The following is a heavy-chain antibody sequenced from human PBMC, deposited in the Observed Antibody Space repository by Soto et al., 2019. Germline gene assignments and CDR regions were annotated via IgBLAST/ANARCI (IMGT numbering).Heavy chain of an antibody. CDR2: IYGGGTT. CDR1: GFTVSSNY. V-gene: IGHV3-53*01. D-gene: IGHD3-10*01. Sequence: QPGGSLRLSCAASGFTVSSNYMSWVRQAPGKGLEWVSVIYGGGTTYYADSVRGRFTISRDNSKNTLYLQMNSLRAEDTAMYYCARDMAGYYGSEYPLGPWDVWGQGTTVTVS. J-gene: IGHJ6*02. CDR3: ARDMAGYYGSEYPLGPWDV.